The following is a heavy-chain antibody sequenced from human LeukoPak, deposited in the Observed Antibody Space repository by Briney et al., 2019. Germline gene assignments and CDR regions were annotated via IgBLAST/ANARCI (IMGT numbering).Heavy chain of an antibody. CDR2: IYPGDSDT. D-gene: IGHD3-22*01. CDR1: GYSLTSYW. Sequence: GESLKISCKGSGYSLTSYWNGWVRQMPGKGLEWMGIIYPGDSDTRCSPSFQGQVTISADKSISTAYLQWSSLKASDTAMYYCARSMIVVDYDAFDIWGQGTMVTVSS. J-gene: IGHJ3*02. V-gene: IGHV5-51*01. CDR3: ARSMIVVDYDAFDI.